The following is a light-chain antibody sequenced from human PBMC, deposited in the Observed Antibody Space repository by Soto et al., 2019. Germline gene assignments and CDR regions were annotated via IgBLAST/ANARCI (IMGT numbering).Light chain of an antibody. CDR1: QSVDTN. CDR3: QQYNNWPET. V-gene: IGKV3-15*01. Sequence: IVMTQSPAPLSVSPGERATLSCRASQSVDTNLAWYQQKPGQAPRLLIYGASPRATGIPTRFSGSGSGTQFTLAIGTLQSEDFAVYYCQQYNNWPETFGQGTKLEIK. CDR2: GAS. J-gene: IGKJ2*01.